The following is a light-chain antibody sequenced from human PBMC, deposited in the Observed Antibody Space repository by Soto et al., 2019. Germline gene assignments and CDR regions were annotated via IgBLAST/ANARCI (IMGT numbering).Light chain of an antibody. J-gene: IGLJ1*01. CDR1: TSNIGAPYD. Sequence: QSVLTQPPSVSGAPGQRVSISCTGSTSNIGAPYDVHWYQHLPGAAPKLLIYGDNNRPSGVPDRFSGSKSGTSASLAITSHQAEDEADYYCQYYDSSRHKYVFGTGTKLTVL. CDR2: GDN. CDR3: QYYDSSRHKYV. V-gene: IGLV1-40*01.